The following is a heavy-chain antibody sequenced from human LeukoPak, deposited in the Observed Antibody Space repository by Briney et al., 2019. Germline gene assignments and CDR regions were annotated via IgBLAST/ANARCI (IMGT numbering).Heavy chain of an antibody. CDR3: ARSEPYYYDSSGTDAFDI. Sequence: HGESLKIPCQGSGYRFTIYWIGWVRQMPGKGLEWMGIFYPVDSDTRNSPSFQDQVTISADKSISTAYLQWSSLKASDTAMYYCARSEPYYYDSSGTDAFDIWGQGTMVTVSS. D-gene: IGHD3-22*01. CDR2: FYPVDSDT. V-gene: IGHV5-51*01. J-gene: IGHJ3*02. CDR1: GYRFTIYW.